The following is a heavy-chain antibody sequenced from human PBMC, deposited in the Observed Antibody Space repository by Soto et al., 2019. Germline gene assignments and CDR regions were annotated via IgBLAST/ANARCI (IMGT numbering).Heavy chain of an antibody. CDR3: ARDKSGPADY. CDR2: IESDGSST. Sequence: EVQLVESGGGLVQPGGSLRLSCAASGFTFTTYWMHWFRQAPGKGLVWVSRIESDGSSTRYADSVKGRFTISRDNAKNTVYLQMNSLRAEDTAVYYCARDKSGPADYWGQGTLVTVSS. J-gene: IGHJ4*01. D-gene: IGHD3-3*01. V-gene: IGHV3-74*01. CDR1: GFTFTTYW.